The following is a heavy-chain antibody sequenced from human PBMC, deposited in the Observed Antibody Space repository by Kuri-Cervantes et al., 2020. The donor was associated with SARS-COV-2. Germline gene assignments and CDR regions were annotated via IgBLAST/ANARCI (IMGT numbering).Heavy chain of an antibody. CDR3: ARGDGYNQIFDF. J-gene: IGHJ4*02. D-gene: IGHD5-24*01. Sequence: SCAVYGGSFSGYYWSWIRQPPGKGLEWIGYIYYTGSTYYNPSLKSRVSISVDTSNNQFSLKLISVTAADTAVYYCARGDGYNQIFDFWGQGTLVTVSS. CDR1: GGSFSGYY. V-gene: IGHV4-30-4*08. CDR2: IYYTGST.